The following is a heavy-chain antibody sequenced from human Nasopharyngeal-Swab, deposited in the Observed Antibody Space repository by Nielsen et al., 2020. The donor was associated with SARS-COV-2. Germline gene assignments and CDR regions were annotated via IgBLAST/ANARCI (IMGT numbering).Heavy chain of an antibody. CDR2: TYSSGST. V-gene: IGHV4-31*03. CDR3: ARGKTPRYFFDF. D-gene: IGHD3-9*01. J-gene: IGHJ4*02. CDR1: GGSIGNSPYR. Sequence: SETLSLTCTVSGGSIGNSPYRWNWIRLHPEKGLEGIGSTYSSGSTYYNPSLKSRVTISVAASENQFSLRLTSVTAADTAVYYCARGKTPRYFFDFWGQGTLVTVSS.